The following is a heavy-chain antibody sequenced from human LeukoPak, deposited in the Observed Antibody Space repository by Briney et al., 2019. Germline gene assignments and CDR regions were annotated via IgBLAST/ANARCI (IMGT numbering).Heavy chain of an antibody. CDR1: GGSFSGYY. Sequence: SETLSLTCAVYGGSFSGYYWSWIRQPPGKGLEWIGEINHSGSTNYNPSLKSRVTISVDTSKNQFSLELSSVTAADTAVYYCAYFQNDAFDIWGQGTMVTVCS. CDR3: AYFQNDAFDI. V-gene: IGHV4-34*01. D-gene: IGHD2/OR15-2a*01. CDR2: INHSGST. J-gene: IGHJ3*02.